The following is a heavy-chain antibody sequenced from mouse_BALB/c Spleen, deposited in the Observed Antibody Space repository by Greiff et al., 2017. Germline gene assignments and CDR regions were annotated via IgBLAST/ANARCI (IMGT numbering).Heavy chain of an antibody. V-gene: IGHV1-14*01. J-gene: IGHJ4*01. Sequence: EVQLQQSGPELVKPGASVKMSCKASGYTFTSYVMHWVKQKPGQGLEWIGYINPYNDGTKYNEKFKGKATLTSDKSSSTAYMELSSLTSDDSAVYYCARRVTTVVATEAMDYWGQGTSVTVSS. CDR3: ARRVTTVVATEAMDY. D-gene: IGHD1-1*01. CDR1: GYTFTSYV. CDR2: INPYNDGT.